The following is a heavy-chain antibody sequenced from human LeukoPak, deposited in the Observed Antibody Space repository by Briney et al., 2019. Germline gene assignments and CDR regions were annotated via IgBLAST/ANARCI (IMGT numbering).Heavy chain of an antibody. D-gene: IGHD3-10*01. J-gene: IGHJ6*03. Sequence: PGGSLRLSCAASGFTFSSYSMNWVRQPPGKGLEWIGSIYYSGSTYYNPSLKSRVTISVDTSKNQFSLKLSSVTAADTAVYYCARPGFGETRNYYYYYMDVWGKGTTVTVSS. CDR3: ARPGFGETRNYYYYYMDV. CDR1: GFTFSSYSMN. V-gene: IGHV4-39*01. CDR2: IYYSGST.